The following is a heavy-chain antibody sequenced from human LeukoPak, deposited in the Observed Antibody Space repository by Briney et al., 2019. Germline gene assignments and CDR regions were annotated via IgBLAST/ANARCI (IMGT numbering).Heavy chain of an antibody. CDR1: GFTFSSYA. CDR2: ISSSSSYI. D-gene: IGHD4-17*01. V-gene: IGHV3-21*01. CDR3: ARCTVRVGYYYGMDV. J-gene: IGHJ6*02. Sequence: GGSLRLSCAASGFTFSSYAMSWVRQAPGKGLEWVSSISSSSSYIYYADSVKGRFTISRDNAKNSLYLQMNSLRAEDTAVYYCARCTVRVGYYYGMDVWGQGTTVTVSS.